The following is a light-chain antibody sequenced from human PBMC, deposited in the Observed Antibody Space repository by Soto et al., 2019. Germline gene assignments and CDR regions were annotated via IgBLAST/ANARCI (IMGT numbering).Light chain of an antibody. CDR2: GAS. J-gene: IGKJ5*01. Sequence: EIKMSQSPAALSVSQGDRDTITCRASQSVSSNLAWYQQKPGQAPRLLIYGASTRATGIPARFSGSGSGTEFTLTISSLQSEDFAVYYCQQRSNWPPTFGQGTRLAI. V-gene: IGKV3-15*01. CDR1: QSVSSN. CDR3: QQRSNWPPT.